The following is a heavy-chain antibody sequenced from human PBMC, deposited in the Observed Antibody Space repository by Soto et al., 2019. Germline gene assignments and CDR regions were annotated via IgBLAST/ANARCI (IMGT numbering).Heavy chain of an antibody. CDR3: ARQRGCDY. Sequence: EVQLVESGGGLVQPGGSLRLSCAASGFTFSGYSMSWVRQAPGKGLEWVANIKQDGSEKYYVASVKGRFTISRDNAKNSVYLQMNSLRADDTAVYYCARQRGCDYWGQGKLVTVSS. V-gene: IGHV3-7*01. D-gene: IGHD1-1*01. CDR1: GFTFSGYS. J-gene: IGHJ4*02. CDR2: IKQDGSEK.